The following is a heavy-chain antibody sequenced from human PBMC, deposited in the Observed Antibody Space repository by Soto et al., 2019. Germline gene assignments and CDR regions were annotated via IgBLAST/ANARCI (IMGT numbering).Heavy chain of an antibody. V-gene: IGHV3-23*01. CDR2: ISVSGSTT. CDR3: ARGGYYDSTGYAN. D-gene: IGHD3-22*01. J-gene: IGHJ4*02. CDR1: GFNFISYA. Sequence: GGFMRLSCAASGFNFISYARSWVSQTPGKGLEWVSGISVSGSTTYYADSVKGRFTISRDNSKNTLYLQMSSLRAEDTAVYYCARGGYYDSTGYANWGQGTLVTVSS.